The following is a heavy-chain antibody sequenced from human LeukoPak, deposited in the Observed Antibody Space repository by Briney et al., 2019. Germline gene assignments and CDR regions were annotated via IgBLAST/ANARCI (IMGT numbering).Heavy chain of an antibody. CDR3: AREVSYCSSTSCYVYYYYYMDV. D-gene: IGHD2-2*01. J-gene: IGHJ6*03. CDR1: GGSFSGYY. CDR2: INHSGST. Sequence: PSETLSLTCAVYGGSFSGYYWSWIRQPPGKGLEWIGEINHSGSTNYNPSLKSRVTISVDTSKDQFSLKLSSVTAADTAVYYCAREVSYCSSTSCYVYYYYYMDVWGQGTMVTVSS. V-gene: IGHV4-34*01.